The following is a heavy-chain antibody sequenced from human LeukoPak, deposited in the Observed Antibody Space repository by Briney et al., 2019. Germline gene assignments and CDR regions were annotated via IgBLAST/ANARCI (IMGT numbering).Heavy chain of an antibody. V-gene: IGHV3-23*01. CDR2: ISGSAHKI. CDR3: ARDSTGYWYFDL. Sequence: PGGSLRLSCVASGITFSNYAVSWVRQAPEKGLDWVSVISGSAHKIRYADSVKGRFTISRDNSKNTLYLQMNSLRAEDTAVYYCARDSTGYWYFDLWGRGTLVSVSS. CDR1: GITFSNYA. J-gene: IGHJ2*01. D-gene: IGHD3-3*02.